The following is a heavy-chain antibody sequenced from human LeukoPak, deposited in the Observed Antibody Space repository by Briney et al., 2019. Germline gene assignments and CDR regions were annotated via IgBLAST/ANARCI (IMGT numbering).Heavy chain of an antibody. CDR2: IYYSGTT. D-gene: IGHD2-2*01. J-gene: IGHJ4*02. V-gene: IGHV4-39*07. Sequence: SETLSLTCTVSGDSISNIAYYWGWIRQPPGKGLEWIGTIYYSGTTYYNPSLKSRVTISVNTSKNQFSLNLSSVTAADTAIYYCAKDRYCGSSGCYPTDDWGQGALVTVSS. CDR3: AKDRYCGSSGCYPTDD. CDR1: GDSISNIAYY.